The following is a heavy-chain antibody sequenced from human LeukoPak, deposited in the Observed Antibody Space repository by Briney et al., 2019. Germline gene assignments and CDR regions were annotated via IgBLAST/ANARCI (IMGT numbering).Heavy chain of an antibody. CDR2: IYYSGST. D-gene: IGHD3-3*01. V-gene: IGHV4-59*08. CDR3: ARSDEAYYDFWSGYGNWFDP. Sequence: SETLSLTCTVSGGSISSYYWSWIRQPPGKGLEWIGYIYYSGSTNYNPSLKSRVTISVDTSKNQSSLKLSSVTAADTAVYYCARSDEAYYDFWSGYGNWFDPWGQGTLVTVSS. CDR1: GGSISSYY. J-gene: IGHJ5*02.